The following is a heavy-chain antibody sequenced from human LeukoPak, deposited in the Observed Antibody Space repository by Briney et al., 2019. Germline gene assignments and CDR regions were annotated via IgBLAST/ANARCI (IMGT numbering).Heavy chain of an antibody. V-gene: IGHV4-39*07. J-gene: IGHJ6*03. Sequence: NPSETLSLTCTVSGGSISSSSYYWGWIRQPPGKGLEWIGSIYYSGSTYYNPSLKSRVTISVDTSKNQFSLKLSSVTAADTAVYYCARGQTFLSGSIAAAGSYYYYYMDVWGKGTTVTVSS. D-gene: IGHD6-13*01. CDR1: GGSISSSSYY. CDR2: IYYSGST. CDR3: ARGQTFLSGSIAAAGSYYYYYMDV.